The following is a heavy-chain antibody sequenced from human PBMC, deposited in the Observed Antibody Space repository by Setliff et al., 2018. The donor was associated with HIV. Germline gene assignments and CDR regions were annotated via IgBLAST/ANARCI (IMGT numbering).Heavy chain of an antibody. CDR1: GFTFSSYE. J-gene: IGHJ4*02. CDR2: IDRSGSAI. Sequence: GGSLRLSCAASGFTFSSYEMNWVRQTPGKGLEWISYIDRSGSAIYYVDSVKGRFTISRDNAKNSLYLQMNSLRAEDTAVYYCARDVGSSSYFDYWGQGTLVTVSS. CDR3: ARDVGSSSYFDY. V-gene: IGHV3-48*03. D-gene: IGHD6-6*01.